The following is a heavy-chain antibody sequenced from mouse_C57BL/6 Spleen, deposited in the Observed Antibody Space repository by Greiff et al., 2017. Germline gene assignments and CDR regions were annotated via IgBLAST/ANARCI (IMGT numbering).Heavy chain of an antibody. V-gene: IGHV5-4*01. CDR1: GFTFSSYA. Sequence: EVQLVESGGGLVKPGGSLKLSCAASGFTFSSYAMSWVRQTPEKRLEWVATISDGGSYTYYPDNVKGRFTISRDNAKNNLYLQMSHLKSEDTAMYYCARGDYGSSPPWFAYWGQGTLVTVSA. CDR2: ISDGGSYT. CDR3: ARGDYGSSPPWFAY. D-gene: IGHD1-1*01. J-gene: IGHJ3*01.